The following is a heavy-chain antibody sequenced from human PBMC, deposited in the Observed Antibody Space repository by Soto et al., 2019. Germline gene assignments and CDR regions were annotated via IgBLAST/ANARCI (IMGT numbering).Heavy chain of an antibody. V-gene: IGHV4-34*12. CDR3: ARQRPTDGRWEFANYYGMDV. D-gene: IGHD1-26*01. CDR2: IIHSEST. Sequence: SETLSLTCAVYGGSFSAYYWSWVRQPPGKGLEWIGEIIHSESTKYDPSLKSRVTISVDTSKNQFSLKLSSVTAADTAVYYCARQRPTDGRWEFANYYGMDVWGQGTPVTVSS. CDR1: GGSFSAYY. J-gene: IGHJ6*02.